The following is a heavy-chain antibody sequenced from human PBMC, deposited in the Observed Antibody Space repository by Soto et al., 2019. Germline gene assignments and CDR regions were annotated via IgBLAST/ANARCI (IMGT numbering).Heavy chain of an antibody. CDR3: ARDHKEAFDI. CDR2: MYFNEGT. CDR1: GGSISSYF. Sequence: SETLSLTCSVSGGSISSYFLHWIRQAPGKGLEWIGYMYFNEGTNYNPSLKSRVAISLDTSKSLFSLKLNSVTAADTAMYYCARDHKEAFDIWGQGTLVTVS. V-gene: IGHV4-59*01. J-gene: IGHJ3*02.